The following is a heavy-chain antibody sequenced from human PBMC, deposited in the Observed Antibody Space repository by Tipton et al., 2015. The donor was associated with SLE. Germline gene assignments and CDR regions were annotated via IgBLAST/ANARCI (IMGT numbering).Heavy chain of an antibody. CDR1: GGSISSGSYY. CDR2: INHSGST. Sequence: TLSLTCTVSGGSISSGSYYWSWIRQPPGKGLEWIGEINHSGSTNYNPSLKSRVTISVDTSKNQFSLKLSSVTAADTAVYYCARGNEVATITPYYYYMDVWGKGTTVTVSS. CDR3: ARGNEVATITPYYYYMDV. V-gene: IGHV4-39*07. D-gene: IGHD5-12*01. J-gene: IGHJ6*03.